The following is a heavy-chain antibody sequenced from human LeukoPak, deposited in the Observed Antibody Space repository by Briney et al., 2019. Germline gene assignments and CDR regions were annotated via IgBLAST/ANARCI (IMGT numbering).Heavy chain of an antibody. Sequence: PSQTLSLTCTVSGGSISSGSYYWSWIRQPAGKGLEWIGEINHSGSTNYNPSLKSRVTISVDTSKNQFSLKLSSVTAADTAVYYCARPPVWYEDAFDIWGQGTMVTVSS. CDR3: ARPPVWYEDAFDI. CDR1: GGSISSGSYY. V-gene: IGHV4-61*09. J-gene: IGHJ3*02. CDR2: INHSGST. D-gene: IGHD2-8*01.